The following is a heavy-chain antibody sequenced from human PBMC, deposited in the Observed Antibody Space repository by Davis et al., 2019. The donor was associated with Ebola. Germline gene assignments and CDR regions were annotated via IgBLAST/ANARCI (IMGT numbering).Heavy chain of an antibody. Sequence: SETLSLTCTVSGASISSYLWGWIRQPPGKRLEWIGYVYDSGSTNYNPSLKSRVTISVDTSKNQFSLKLSSVTAADTAVYYCARGQPSIAAAGSYYYYYGMDVWGQGTTVTVSS. CDR2: VYDSGST. J-gene: IGHJ6*02. D-gene: IGHD6-13*01. CDR3: ARGQPSIAAAGSYYYYYGMDV. V-gene: IGHV4-59*01. CDR1: GASISSYL.